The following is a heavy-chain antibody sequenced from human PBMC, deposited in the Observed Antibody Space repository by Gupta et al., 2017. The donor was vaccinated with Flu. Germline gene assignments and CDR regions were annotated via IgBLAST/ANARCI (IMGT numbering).Heavy chain of an antibody. CDR1: GGTFSTYV. V-gene: IGHV1-69*01. Sequence: QVRLVQSGAEVKEPGSSVKVSCKASGGTFSTYVISWVRQAPGQGLEWMGGIIPTFGTTNYAQKFQGRVTFTADESTSTAYMELNNLRSDDTAVYFCARESGYVNYWGQGTLVTASS. CDR2: IIPTFGTT. J-gene: IGHJ4*02. CDR3: ARESGYVNY. D-gene: IGHD5-12*01.